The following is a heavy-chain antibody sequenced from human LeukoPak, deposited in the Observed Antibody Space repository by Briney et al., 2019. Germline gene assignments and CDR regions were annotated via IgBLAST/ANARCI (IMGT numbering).Heavy chain of an antibody. V-gene: IGHV1-2*02. CDR3: ARDRGGGPTGVDYFDY. Sequence: ASVKVSCKASGYTFTAYYMYWVRQAPGQGLEWMGWINPNSGGTNYAQKFQGRVTMTRDTSISTAYMELSRLRSDDTAVYYCARDRGGGPTGVDYFDYWGQGTLVTVSS. J-gene: IGHJ4*02. D-gene: IGHD1-1*01. CDR1: GYTFTAYY. CDR2: INPNSGGT.